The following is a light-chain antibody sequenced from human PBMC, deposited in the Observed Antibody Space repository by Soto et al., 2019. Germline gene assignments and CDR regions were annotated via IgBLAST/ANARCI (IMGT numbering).Light chain of an antibody. J-gene: IGKJ4*01. Sequence: EIVLTQSPGTLSLSPGERATLSCRASQSVSSSYLAWYQQKPGQAPRLLIYGASSRATGIPDRFSGRGSGTDFTLTINRLEPEDSAVYSCQQYGSSPLTFGGGTKVEIK. V-gene: IGKV3-20*01. CDR2: GAS. CDR1: QSVSSSY. CDR3: QQYGSSPLT.